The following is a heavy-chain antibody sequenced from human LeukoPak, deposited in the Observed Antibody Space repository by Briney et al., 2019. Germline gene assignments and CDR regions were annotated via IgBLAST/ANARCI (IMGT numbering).Heavy chain of an antibody. CDR3: SRQAIAAAANCLDYYYYMDV. V-gene: IGHV4-4*09. J-gene: IGHJ6*03. CDR2: IYTSGST. CDR1: GGSISGYY. D-gene: IGHD6-13*01. Sequence: PSETLSLTCTVSGGSISGYYWNWIRQPPGKGLEWIGYIYTSGSTNYNPSLKSRVTISVDTSKKQFSLKLSSVTAADTAVYYCSRQAIAAAANCLDYYYYMDVWGKGTTVTVSS.